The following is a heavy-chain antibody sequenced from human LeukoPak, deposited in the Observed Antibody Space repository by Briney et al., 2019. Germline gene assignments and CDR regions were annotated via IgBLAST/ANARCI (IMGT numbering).Heavy chain of an antibody. CDR1: GFTFDDYA. J-gene: IGHJ6*02. CDR2: ISGDGGST. Sequence: GGSLRLSCAASGFTFDDYAMHWVRQAPGKGLEWVSLISGDGGSTYYADSVKGRFTISRDNSKNSLYLQMNSLRTEDTALYYCAIDILAAAAGNYYYYGMDVWGQGTTVTVSS. CDR3: AIDILAAAAGNYYYYGMDV. V-gene: IGHV3-43*02. D-gene: IGHD6-13*01.